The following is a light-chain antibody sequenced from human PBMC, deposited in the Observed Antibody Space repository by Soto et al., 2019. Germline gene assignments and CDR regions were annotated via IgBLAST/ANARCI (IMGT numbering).Light chain of an antibody. CDR3: QQYNNWPKT. J-gene: IGKJ1*01. CDR1: QSFSTN. Sequence: EIVRTQAPATLSVSPGERATISCRARQSFSTNLAWYQQKPGQAPRLLIYGASTRDTGIPARFSGSGSGTEFTRTISSLQSEDFAVYYCQQYNNWPKTFGHGTKVEIK. CDR2: GAS. V-gene: IGKV3-15*01.